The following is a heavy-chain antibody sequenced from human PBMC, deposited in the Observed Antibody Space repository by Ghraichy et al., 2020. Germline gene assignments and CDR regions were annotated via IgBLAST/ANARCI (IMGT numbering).Heavy chain of an antibody. J-gene: IGHJ6*02. CDR3: ARAGDGHYYGMDV. V-gene: IGHV3-48*03. CDR1: GFTFSSYE. CDR2: ISSSGSTI. D-gene: IGHD3-10*01. Sequence: GGSLRLSCAASGFTFSSYEMNWVRQAPGKGLEWVSYISSSGSTIYYADSVRGRITISRDNAKNSLSLQMSSLGAEDTAVYYCARAGDGHYYGMDVWGQGTTVTVSS.